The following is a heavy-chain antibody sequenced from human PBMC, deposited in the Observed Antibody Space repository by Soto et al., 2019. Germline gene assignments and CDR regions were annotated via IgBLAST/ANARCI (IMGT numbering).Heavy chain of an antibody. CDR2: IYYSGST. V-gene: IGHV4-59*08. D-gene: IGHD4-17*01. CDR3: ARRAFYGDYSDY. Sequence: QVQLQESGPGLVKPSETLSLTCTVSGGSISSYYWSWIRQPPGKGLEWIGYIYYSGSTNYNPSLKCRFRISADTSTNQFSLKVKSVTAADTAVYYCARRAFYGDYSDYWGQGTLVTVSS. J-gene: IGHJ4*02. CDR1: GGSISSYY.